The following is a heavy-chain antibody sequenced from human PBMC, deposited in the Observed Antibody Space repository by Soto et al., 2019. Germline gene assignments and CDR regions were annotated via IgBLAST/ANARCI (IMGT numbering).Heavy chain of an antibody. V-gene: IGHV3-13*05. Sequence: EVQLVESGGGLVQPGGSLRLSCAASGFTFSSYDMHWVRQATGKGLEWVSAMGTAGDPYYPGSVKGRFTISRENAKNSLYLQMHSLREGDTAVYYCARSNYCLFRRERTYYDYSMDVWGQGTTVTASS. CDR2: MGTAGDP. D-gene: IGHD3-10*01. CDR1: GFTFSSYD. J-gene: IGHJ6*01. CDR3: ARSNYCLFRRERTYYDYSMDV.